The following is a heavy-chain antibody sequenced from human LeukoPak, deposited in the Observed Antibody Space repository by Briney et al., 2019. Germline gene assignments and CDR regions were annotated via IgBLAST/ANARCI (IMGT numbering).Heavy chain of an antibody. CDR1: GGSISSYF. CDR2: IYYSGNT. V-gene: IGHV4-59*01. CDR3: ARARPAALLGYYMDV. Sequence: SETLSLTCTVSGGSISSYFWTWIRQPPGKGLEWIGYIYYSGNTNYNPSLKSRVTISLDTSKNQFSLKLSSVTAADTAVYYCARARPAALLGYYMDVWGKGTTVTVSS. J-gene: IGHJ6*03. D-gene: IGHD6-25*01.